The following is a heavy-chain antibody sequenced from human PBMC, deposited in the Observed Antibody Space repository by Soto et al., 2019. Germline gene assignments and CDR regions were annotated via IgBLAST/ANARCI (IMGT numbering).Heavy chain of an antibody. J-gene: IGHJ6*02. V-gene: IGHV3-11*06. D-gene: IGHD5-12*01. CDR1: GFTFSDYY. CDR3: ARDRGGYDRLYYYHGMDV. Sequence: GGSLRLSCAASGFTFSDYYMSWIRQAPGKGLEYISYISSSSGSTNYADSVKGRFTISRDNAKNSLYLQMSSLRAEDTAVYYCARDRGGYDRLYYYHGMDVWGQGTTVNVS. CDR2: ISSSSGST.